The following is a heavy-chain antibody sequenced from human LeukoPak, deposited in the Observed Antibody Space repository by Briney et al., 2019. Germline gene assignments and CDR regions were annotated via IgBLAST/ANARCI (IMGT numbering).Heavy chain of an antibody. D-gene: IGHD3-3*01. CDR1: GGSFSGYY. CDR2: INHSGST. V-gene: IGHV4-34*01. J-gene: IGHJ6*03. Sequence: SETLSLTCAVYGGSFSGYYWSWIRQPPGKGLEWIGEINHSGSTNYNPSLKSRVTISVDTSKNHFSLKLSSVTAADTAVYYCARGWYYDFWSGYYPNYYYYYMDVGGKGTTVTVSS. CDR3: ARGWYYDFWSGYYPNYYYYYMDV.